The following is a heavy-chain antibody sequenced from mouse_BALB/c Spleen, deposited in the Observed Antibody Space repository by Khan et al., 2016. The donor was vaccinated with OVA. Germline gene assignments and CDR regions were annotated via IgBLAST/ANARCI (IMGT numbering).Heavy chain of an antibody. J-gene: IGHJ2*01. CDR1: GFTFSRFG. CDR2: ISSGSSTI. CDR3: ARDTNVDY. Sequence: DVHLVESGGGLVQPGGSRKLSCAASGFTFSRFGMHWVRQAPEKGLEWVAYISSGSSTIYYADTVKGRFTISRDNTKNTLLLQMPSLRSEDTAIYNYARDTNVDYWGQGTTLTVSS. D-gene: IGHD1-1*01. V-gene: IGHV5-17*02.